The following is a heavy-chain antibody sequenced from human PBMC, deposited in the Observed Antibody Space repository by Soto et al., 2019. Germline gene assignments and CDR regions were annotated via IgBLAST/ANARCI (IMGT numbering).Heavy chain of an antibody. CDR2: IYWDDDK. Sequence: SGPTLVNPTQPLTLNCTFSGFSLSTSGVGVGWIRQHPGKALEWLALIYWDDDKRYSPSLKSRLTITKDTSKNQVVLTMTNMDPVDTATYYCAHSNYDILAGYYLGPRAYYFDYWGQGTLVTVSS. J-gene: IGHJ4*02. CDR3: AHSNYDILAGYYLGPRAYYFDY. V-gene: IGHV2-5*02. CDR1: GFSLSTSGVG. D-gene: IGHD3-9*01.